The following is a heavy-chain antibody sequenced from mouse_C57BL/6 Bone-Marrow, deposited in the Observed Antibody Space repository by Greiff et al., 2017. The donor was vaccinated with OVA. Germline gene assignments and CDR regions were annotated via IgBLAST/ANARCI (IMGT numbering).Heavy chain of an antibody. CDR1: GFTFSSYA. V-gene: IGHV5-4*01. D-gene: IGHD1-1*01. Sequence: EVQRVESGGGLVKPGGSLKLSCAASGFTFSSYAMSWVRQTPEKRLEWVATISDGGSYTYYPDNVKGRFTISRDNAKNNLYLQMSHLKSEDTAMYYCARDDYGSSFWFAYWGQGTLVTVSA. J-gene: IGHJ3*01. CDR3: ARDDYGSSFWFAY. CDR2: ISDGGSYT.